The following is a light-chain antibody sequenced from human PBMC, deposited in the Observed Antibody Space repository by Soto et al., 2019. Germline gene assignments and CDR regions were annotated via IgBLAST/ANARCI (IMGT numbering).Light chain of an antibody. CDR2: EVT. J-gene: IGLJ2*01. CDR1: SSDVGGYHY. V-gene: IGLV2-8*01. Sequence: QSVLTQPPSASGSPGQSVTISCTGTSSDVGGYHYVSWYQQHPGKAPKLILYEVTKRPSGVPDRFSGSKSGNTASLTVSGLHIDDEADYYCNSYAGSDNLAFGGGTKVTVL. CDR3: NSYAGSDNLA.